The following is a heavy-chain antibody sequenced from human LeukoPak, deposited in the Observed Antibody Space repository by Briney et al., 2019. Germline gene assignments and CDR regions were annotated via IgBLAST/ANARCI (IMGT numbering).Heavy chain of an antibody. Sequence: ASVKVSCKASGYTFSNYDINWVRQATGQGLEWMGWMNPKTGNTGYAQNFQGRVTMTRDTSESTAYMELSSLRSEDTAMYYCARGPALHKNWVGGRWFDPWGQGTLVTVSS. CDR3: ARGPALHKNWVGGRWFDP. J-gene: IGHJ5*02. CDR1: GYTFSNYD. V-gene: IGHV1-8*01. D-gene: IGHD3-16*01. CDR2: MNPKTGNT.